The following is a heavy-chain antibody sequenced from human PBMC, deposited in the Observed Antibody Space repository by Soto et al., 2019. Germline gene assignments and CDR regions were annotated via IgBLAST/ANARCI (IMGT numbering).Heavy chain of an antibody. J-gene: IGHJ4*02. CDR3: ARDILTGYYDY. D-gene: IGHD3-9*01. CDR2: IYYSGST. V-gene: IGHV4-59*01. CDR1: GGYISSYY. Sequence: SQTLSLTCTVAGGYISSYYWSWIRQPPGKGLEWIGYIYYSGSTNYNPSLKSRVTISVETSKNQFSLKLSSVTAADTAVYYCARDILTGYYDYWGQGTLVTVPS.